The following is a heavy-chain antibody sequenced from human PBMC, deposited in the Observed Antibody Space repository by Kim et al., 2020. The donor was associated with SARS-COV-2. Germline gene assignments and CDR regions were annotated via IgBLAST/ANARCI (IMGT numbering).Heavy chain of an antibody. Sequence: ASVKVSCKVPGYTLSKLSLNWVRQAPGKGLEWVGGFDPYDGERLIAQKFRGRVTMTEDTSTDTVYVQLRSLRSEDTAMYYCTTVSHLGDYYAYFDHWGQGTLVTVSS. CDR3: TTVSHLGDYYAYFDH. J-gene: IGHJ4*02. D-gene: IGHD3-22*01. CDR2: FDPYDGER. V-gene: IGHV1-24*01. CDR1: GYTLSKLS.